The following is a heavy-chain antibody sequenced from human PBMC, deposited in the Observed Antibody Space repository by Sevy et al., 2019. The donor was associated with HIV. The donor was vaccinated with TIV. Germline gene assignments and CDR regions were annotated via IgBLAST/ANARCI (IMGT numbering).Heavy chain of an antibody. V-gene: IGHV4-59*08. CDR2: IYYNGHI. J-gene: IGHJ4*02. Sequence: SETLSLTCTVSGGSITSLYWNWIRQPPGKGLEWIANIYYNGHINYNPSLKSRVTLSLDTSKNQYTLRLSSVTAADTAMYYCAGENAWGRGYSWGQGTLVTVSS. CDR1: GGSITSLY. CDR3: AGENAWGRGYS. D-gene: IGHD1-26*01.